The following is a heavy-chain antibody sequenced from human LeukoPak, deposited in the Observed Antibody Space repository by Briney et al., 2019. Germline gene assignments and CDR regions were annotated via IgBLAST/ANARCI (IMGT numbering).Heavy chain of an antibody. CDR1: GGTFRSYA. CDR2: IIPIFSAT. Sequence: SVTVSCKAAGGTFRSYAINWVRQAPGQGLEWMGGIIPIFSATTYAQEFQGRVTLTADESTSTAYMELNNLKSEDTAVYYCARWAASTVTTFWGPGDFWGQGTLVTVSS. V-gene: IGHV1-69*01. CDR3: ARWAASTVTTFWGPGDF. J-gene: IGHJ4*02. D-gene: IGHD4-17*01.